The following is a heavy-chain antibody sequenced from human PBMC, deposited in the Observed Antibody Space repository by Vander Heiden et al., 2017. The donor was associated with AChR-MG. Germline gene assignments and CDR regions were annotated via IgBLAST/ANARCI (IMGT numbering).Heavy chain of an antibody. CDR1: GFTFNTYG. Sequence: EVQLVESGGGLVQPGWSLRLSCAASGFTFNTYGRNWVRRAPGKGLEWVSYISSSRTTIYYADSVKGRFTISRDDAKNSLYLQMNSLRDEDTAVYYCARDRSSGSPDYSYYYGMDVWGQGTTVTVSS. V-gene: IGHV3-48*02. D-gene: IGHD6-19*01. CDR2: ISSSRTTI. J-gene: IGHJ6*02. CDR3: ARDRSSGSPDYSYYYGMDV.